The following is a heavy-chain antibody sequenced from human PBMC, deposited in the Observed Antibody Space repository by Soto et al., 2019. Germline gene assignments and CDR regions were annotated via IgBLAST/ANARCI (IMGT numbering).Heavy chain of an antibody. CDR1: GFTFSSYA. D-gene: IGHD3-10*01. CDR2: ISYDGSNK. Sequence: QVQLVESGGGVVQPGRSLRLSCAASGFTFSSYAMHWVRQAPGKGLEWVAVISYDGSNKYYADSVKGRFTISIDNSKKPLYLQMNSVRAEDTAVYYCAIDMPRELLWFGELSFWGQGTLVTGSS. V-gene: IGHV3-30-3*01. J-gene: IGHJ4*02. CDR3: AIDMPRELLWFGELSF.